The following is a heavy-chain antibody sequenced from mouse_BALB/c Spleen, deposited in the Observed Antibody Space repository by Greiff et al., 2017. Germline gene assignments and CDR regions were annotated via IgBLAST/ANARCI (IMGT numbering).Heavy chain of an antibody. CDR3: ASYYDYPFAY. D-gene: IGHD2-4*01. CDR1: GFSLTSYG. CDR2: IWSGGST. V-gene: IGHV2-2*02. J-gene: IGHJ3*01. Sequence: QVQLQQSGPGLVQPSQSLSITCTVSGFSLTSYGVHWVRQSPGKGLEWLGVIWSGGSTDYNAAFISRLSISKDNSKSQVFFKMKSLQANDTAIYYCASYYDYPFAYWGQGTLVTVSA.